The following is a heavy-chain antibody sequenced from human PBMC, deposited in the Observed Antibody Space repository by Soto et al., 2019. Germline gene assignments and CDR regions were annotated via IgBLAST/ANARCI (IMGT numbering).Heavy chain of an antibody. CDR1: GYTFTSYG. Sequence: QVPLVQSGAEVKKPGASVKVSCKASGYTFTSYGISWVRQAPGQGLEWMGWISAYNGNTNYAQKLQGRATMTTDTSTSTAYMELRSLRSDDTAVYYCARGDGFRSGGSGSYCFDYWGQGTLVTVSS. CDR3: ARGDGFRSGGSGSYCFDY. D-gene: IGHD3-10*01. CDR2: ISAYNGNT. V-gene: IGHV1-18*01. J-gene: IGHJ4*02.